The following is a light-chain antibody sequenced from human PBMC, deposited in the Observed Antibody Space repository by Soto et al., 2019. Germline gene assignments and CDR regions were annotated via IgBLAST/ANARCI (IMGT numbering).Light chain of an antibody. Sequence: VMTQSPASLSASPGERVTLSCRASQSVSSNLGWYQKKPGQAPRLLIYGASTRATGIPARFSGSGSGTEFTLTISNLQSEDFAAYHCQQYYTSPLTFGGGTKLEIK. V-gene: IGKV3-15*01. J-gene: IGKJ4*01. CDR2: GAS. CDR3: QQYYTSPLT. CDR1: QSVSSN.